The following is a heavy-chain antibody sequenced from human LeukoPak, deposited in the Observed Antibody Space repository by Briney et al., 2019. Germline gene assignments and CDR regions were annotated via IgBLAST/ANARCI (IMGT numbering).Heavy chain of an antibody. CDR1: GFNFRAYW. V-gene: IGHV3-7*01. CDR2: IHQHGSKE. D-gene: IGHD2-2*01. CDR3: AKGLYCSSTSCGFYYYMDV. J-gene: IGHJ6*03. Sequence: GGSLRLSCTTSGFNFRAYWMGWVRQAPGKGLEWVANIHQHGSKENYVDSVKGRFTISRDNSKNTLYLQMNSLRAEDTAVYYCAKGLYCSSTSCGFYYYMDVWGKGTTVTVSS.